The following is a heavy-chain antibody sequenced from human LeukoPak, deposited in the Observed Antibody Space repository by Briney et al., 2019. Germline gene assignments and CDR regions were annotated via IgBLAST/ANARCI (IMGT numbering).Heavy chain of an antibody. CDR1: GDSISSGDYY. D-gene: IGHD5-12*01. J-gene: IGHJ5*02. V-gene: IGHV4-30-4*01. Sequence: PSETLSLTCTVSGDSISSGDYYWIWIRQPPGKGLEWIGYIYYSGSTYYNPSLKSRVTISVDTSKNQFSLKLSSLTAADTAVYYCAREGYSGSGGYNWFDPWGQGTLVTVSS. CDR2: IYYSGST. CDR3: AREGYSGSGGYNWFDP.